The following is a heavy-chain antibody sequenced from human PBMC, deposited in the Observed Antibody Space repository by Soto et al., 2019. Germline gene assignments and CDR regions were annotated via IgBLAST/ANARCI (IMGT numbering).Heavy chain of an antibody. CDR3: AKNGLGSAVYYYGMDV. Sequence: PGGSLRLSCAASGFTFSSYAMHWVRQAPGKGLEWVAVISYDGSNKYYADSVKGRFTISRDNSKNTLYLQMNSLRAEDTAVYYCAKNGLGSAVYYYGMDVWGQGATVTVSS. J-gene: IGHJ6*02. V-gene: IGHV3-30-3*02. CDR1: GFTFSSYA. CDR2: ISYDGSNK. D-gene: IGHD2-2*03.